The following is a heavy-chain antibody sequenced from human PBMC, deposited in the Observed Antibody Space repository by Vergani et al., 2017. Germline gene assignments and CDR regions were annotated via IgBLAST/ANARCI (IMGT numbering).Heavy chain of an antibody. CDR1: GFTFSSYA. V-gene: IGHV3-30-3*01. CDR3: ARELLELPRACWFDP. CDR2: ISYDGSNK. J-gene: IGHJ5*02. D-gene: IGHD1-7*01. Sequence: QVQLVESGGGVVQPGRSLRLSCAASGFTFSSYAMHWVRQAPGKGLEWVAVISYDGSNKYYADSVKGRFTISRDNSKNTLYLQMNSLRAEDTAVYYCARELLELPRACWFDPWGQGTLVTVSS.